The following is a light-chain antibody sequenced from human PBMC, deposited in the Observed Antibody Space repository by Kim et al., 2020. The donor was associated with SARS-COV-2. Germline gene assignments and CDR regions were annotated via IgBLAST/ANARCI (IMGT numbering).Light chain of an antibody. CDR2: AAS. V-gene: IGKV1-12*01. Sequence: DIQMTQSPSSVSASVGDRVTITCLASQGISIWLAWYQQKPGKAPKLLIYAASSLQSGVPSRFSGSGSGTDFTLTISSLQPEDFATYYCQQANSFPWTFGQGTKVDIK. J-gene: IGKJ1*01. CDR1: QGISIW. CDR3: QQANSFPWT.